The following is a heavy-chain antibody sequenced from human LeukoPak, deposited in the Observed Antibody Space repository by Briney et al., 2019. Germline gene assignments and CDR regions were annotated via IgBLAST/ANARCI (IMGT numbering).Heavy chain of an antibody. D-gene: IGHD5-18*01. CDR2: IYTSGST. J-gene: IGHJ3*02. CDR1: GGSFSGYY. V-gene: IGHV4-4*07. CDR3: ARDGDSPLDAFDI. Sequence: SETLSLTCAVYGGSFSGYYWSWIRQPAGKGLEWIGRIYTSGSTNYNPSLKSRVTMSVDTSKNQFSLKLSSVTAADTAVYYCARDGDSPLDAFDIRGQGTMVTVSS.